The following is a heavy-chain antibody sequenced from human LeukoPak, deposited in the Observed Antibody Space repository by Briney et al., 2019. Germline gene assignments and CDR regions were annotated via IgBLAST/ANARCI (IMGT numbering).Heavy chain of an antibody. Sequence: GGSLRLSCAASGFTFSSYWMSWVRQAPGKGLEWVANIKQDGSEKYYVDSVKGRFTISRDNAKNSLYLQMNSLRAEDTAVYYCARLYSTKDDAFDIWGQGTMVTVSS. CDR1: GFTFSSYW. CDR3: ARLYSTKDDAFDI. CDR2: IKQDGSEK. D-gene: IGHD6-13*01. J-gene: IGHJ3*02. V-gene: IGHV3-7*03.